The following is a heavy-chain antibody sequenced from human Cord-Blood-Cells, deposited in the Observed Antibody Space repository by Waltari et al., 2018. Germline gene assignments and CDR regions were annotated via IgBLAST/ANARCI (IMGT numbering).Heavy chain of an antibody. CDR2: INPNSGGT. J-gene: IGHJ4*02. CDR1: GYTFTAYY. V-gene: IGHV1-2*02. Sequence: QVQLVQSGAEVKKPGASVKVSCKASGYTFTAYYMPWSGQAPGQGLEWMGWINPNSGGTNYAQKFQGRVTMTRDTSISTAYMELSRLRSDDTAVYYCARGPRSKVGATDYWGQGTLVTVSS. CDR3: ARGPRSKVGATDY. D-gene: IGHD1-26*01.